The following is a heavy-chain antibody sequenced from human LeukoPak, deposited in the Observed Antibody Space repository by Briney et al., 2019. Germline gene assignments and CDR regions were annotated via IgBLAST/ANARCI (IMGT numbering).Heavy chain of an antibody. J-gene: IGHJ4*02. CDR1: GFTFSSYA. CDR3: AKAYCSRTNCYFDY. Sequence: GGSLRLSCAASGFTFSSYAIHWVRQPPGKGLEWVAVISYDGSDKYYGDSVKGRFTISRDNSKNTLYLQMNSLRAEDTAVYYCAKAYCSRTNCYFDYWGQGTLVTVSS. D-gene: IGHD2-2*01. CDR2: ISYDGSDK. V-gene: IGHV3-30*18.